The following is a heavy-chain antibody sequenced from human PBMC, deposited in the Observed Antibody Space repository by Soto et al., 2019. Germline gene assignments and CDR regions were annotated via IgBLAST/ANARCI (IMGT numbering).Heavy chain of an antibody. J-gene: IGHJ4*02. Sequence: QVQLVQSGAEVKKPGSSVKVSCKASGGIFSTYAISWLRQAPGQGLEWMGGIIPLFGTPNYAQRFQGRVTITADKSKITAYIELSRLRSEDTAVYYCARDRDDYGSGNYYNRIDFWGQGTLVTVSS. CDR1: GGIFSTYA. D-gene: IGHD3-10*01. CDR2: IIPLFGTP. CDR3: ARDRDDYGSGNYYNRIDF. V-gene: IGHV1-69*06.